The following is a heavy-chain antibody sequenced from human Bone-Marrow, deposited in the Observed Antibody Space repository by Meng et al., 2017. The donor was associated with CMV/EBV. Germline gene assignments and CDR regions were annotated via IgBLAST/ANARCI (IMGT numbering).Heavy chain of an antibody. Sequence: SVKVSCKASGGTFSSYAISWVRQAPGQGLEWMGGIIPILGIANYAQKFQGRVTITADKSTSTAYMELSSLRSEDTAVYYCARWEGLRLPMDVWGQGTMVTVSS. J-gene: IGHJ6*02. CDR1: GGTFSSYA. CDR3: ARWEGLRLPMDV. D-gene: IGHD5-12*01. V-gene: IGHV1-69*10. CDR2: IIPILGIA.